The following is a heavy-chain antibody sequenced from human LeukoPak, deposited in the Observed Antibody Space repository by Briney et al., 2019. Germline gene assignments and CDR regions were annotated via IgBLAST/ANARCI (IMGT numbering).Heavy chain of an antibody. D-gene: IGHD3-22*01. CDR1: GYSFTSYW. Sequence: GESLKISCKGSGYSFTSYWIGWVRQMPGKGLEWMGIIYPGDSDTRYSPSFQGQVTISADKSISTAYLQWSSLKASDTAMYYCARTYYYDSSGYYYGNAFDIWGQGTMVTVSS. J-gene: IGHJ3*02. V-gene: IGHV5-51*01. CDR3: ARTYYYDSSGYYYGNAFDI. CDR2: IYPGDSDT.